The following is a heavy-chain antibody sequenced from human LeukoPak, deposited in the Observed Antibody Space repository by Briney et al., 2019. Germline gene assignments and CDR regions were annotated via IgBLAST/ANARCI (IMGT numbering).Heavy chain of an antibody. CDR1: GGPFSGYY. V-gene: IGHV4-34*01. J-gene: IGHJ5*02. Sequence: SDTLSLTCAVYGGPFSGYYWNCIRQPPGEGREWIGEINHSGSSEYNASLQSRITISVDASKNQFSLKLSSVTAADTAVYYCARRGEQLYPNCFDPWGQGTLVTVSS. CDR3: ARRGEQLYPNCFDP. CDR2: INHSGSS. D-gene: IGHD6-13*01.